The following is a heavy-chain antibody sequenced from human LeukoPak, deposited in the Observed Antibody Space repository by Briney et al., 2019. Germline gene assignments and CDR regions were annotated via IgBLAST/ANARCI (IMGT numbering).Heavy chain of an antibody. CDR2: IIPIFGIT. CDR3: ASIGIAAAGTGSDY. Sequence: SVKVSCKASGGTFTSYAISWVRQAPGQGLEWTGGIIPIFGITKYAQKFQGRVTITADKSTSTAYMELSSLRSEDTAVYYCASIGIAAAGTGSDYWGQGTLVTVSS. V-gene: IGHV1-69*17. D-gene: IGHD6-13*01. CDR1: GGTFTSYA. J-gene: IGHJ4*02.